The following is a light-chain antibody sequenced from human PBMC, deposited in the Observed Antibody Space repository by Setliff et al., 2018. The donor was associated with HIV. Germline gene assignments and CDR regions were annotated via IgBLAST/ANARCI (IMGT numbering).Light chain of an antibody. V-gene: IGLV2-11*01. CDR1: SSDVGTYDY. J-gene: IGLJ1*01. CDR2: HVN. CDR3: CSYAGCYSFV. Sequence: QSVLTQPRSVSGSRGQSVTFSCTGASSDVGTYDYVAWYRQHPGKAPKLLIYHVNKRPSGVPARFSGFKSGHTASLTISGLQTVDEADYYCCSYAGCYSFVFVTGTKVTVL.